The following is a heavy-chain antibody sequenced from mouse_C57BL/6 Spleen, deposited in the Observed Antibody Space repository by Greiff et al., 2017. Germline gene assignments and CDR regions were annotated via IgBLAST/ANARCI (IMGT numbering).Heavy chain of an antibody. CDR2: IYPRDGST. CDR1: GYTFTSYD. CDR3: ARRRAYYSNYLDY. V-gene: IGHV1-85*01. J-gene: IGHJ2*01. Sequence: QVQLKESGPELVKPGASVKLSCKASGYTFTSYDINWVKQRPGQGLEWIGWIYPRDGSTKYNEKFKGKATLTVDTSSSTAYMELHSLTSEDSAVYFCARRRAYYSNYLDYWGQGTTLTVSS. D-gene: IGHD2-5*01.